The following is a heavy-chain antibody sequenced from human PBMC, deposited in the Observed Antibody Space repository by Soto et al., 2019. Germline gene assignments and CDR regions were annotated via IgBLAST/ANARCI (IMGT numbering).Heavy chain of an antibody. Sequence: QVRLVQSGAEVKKPGSSVKVSCKASGGTFSSYAISWVRQAPGQGLEWMGGIIPIFGTANYAQKFQGRVTITADESTSTAYMELSSLRSEDTAVYYCARPPAPSSDYYYYGMDVWGQGTTVTVSS. CDR1: GGTFSSYA. CDR2: IIPIFGTA. D-gene: IGHD6-19*01. CDR3: ARPPAPSSDYYYYGMDV. J-gene: IGHJ6*02. V-gene: IGHV1-69*01.